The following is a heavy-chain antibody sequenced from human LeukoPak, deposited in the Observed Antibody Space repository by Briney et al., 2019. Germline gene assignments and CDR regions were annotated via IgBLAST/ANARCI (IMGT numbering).Heavy chain of an antibody. D-gene: IGHD4/OR15-4a*01. CDR1: GGSISSYY. J-gene: IGHJ2*01. Sequence: PSETLSLTCTVSGGSISSYYWNWLRQPAGKGLEWIGRIYSSGSTNYNPSLKSRVTVSVDTSENQFSLKLNSVTAADTAIYYCARGTMAAGFDPWGRGTLVTVSS. CDR2: IYSSGST. V-gene: IGHV4-4*07. CDR3: ARGTMAAGFDP.